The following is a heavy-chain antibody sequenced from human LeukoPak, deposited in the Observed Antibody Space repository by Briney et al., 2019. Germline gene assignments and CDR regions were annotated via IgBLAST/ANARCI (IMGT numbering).Heavy chain of an antibody. J-gene: IGHJ6*02. D-gene: IGHD6-13*01. Sequence: ASVKVFCKASGYTFTSYYMHWVRQAPGQGLEWMGIINPSGGSTSYAQKFQGRVTMTRDTSTSTVYMELSSLRSEDTAVYYCAREYSSSWRGSWGYGMDVWGQGTTVTVSS. V-gene: IGHV1-46*01. CDR1: GYTFTSYY. CDR2: INPSGGST. CDR3: AREYSSSWRGSWGYGMDV.